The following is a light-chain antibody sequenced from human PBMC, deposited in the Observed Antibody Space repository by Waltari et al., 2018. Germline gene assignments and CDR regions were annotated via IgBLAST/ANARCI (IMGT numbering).Light chain of an antibody. CDR2: KVN. CDR1: SSDVGFYDF. V-gene: IGLV2-14*01. J-gene: IGLJ3*02. Sequence: QSALTQPASVSGSPGQSITISCTGTSSDVGFYDFVSWFQQHPGKAPKVMIYKVNNRPSGVSNGFSGSKSANTASLTTSGLQAEDEADYYCSSYTRRSYWVFGGGTQLTVL. CDR3: SSYTRRSYWV.